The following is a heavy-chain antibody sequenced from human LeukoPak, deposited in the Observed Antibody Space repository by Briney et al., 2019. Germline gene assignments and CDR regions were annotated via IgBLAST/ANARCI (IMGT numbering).Heavy chain of an antibody. CDR2: IYYSGST. CDR1: GGSISSSSYY. Sequence: SETLSLTCTVSGGSISSSSYYWGWLRQPPGKGLEWLGSIYYSGSTYYNPSLKSRVTISVDTSKNQFSLKLSSVTAADTAVYYCARAYYYDSSGYYHLFDYWGQGTLVTVSS. V-gene: IGHV4-39*07. CDR3: ARAYYYDSSGYYHLFDY. D-gene: IGHD3-22*01. J-gene: IGHJ4*02.